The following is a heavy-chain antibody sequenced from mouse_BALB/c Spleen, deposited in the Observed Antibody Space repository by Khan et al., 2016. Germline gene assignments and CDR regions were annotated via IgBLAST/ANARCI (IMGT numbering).Heavy chain of an antibody. CDR1: GYTFTDYY. D-gene: IGHD2-1*01. J-gene: IGHJ2*01. CDR3: ARGGGNSDY. V-gene: IGHV1-76*01. CDR2: IYPGSDNT. Sequence: QVQLKESGAELARPGASVKLSCKASGYTFTDYYINWVKQRTGQGLEWIGEIYPGSDNTYYNERFKGKATLTADKSSSPAYMQLSSLTSEDSAGYFCARGGGNSDYWGQGTTLTVSS.